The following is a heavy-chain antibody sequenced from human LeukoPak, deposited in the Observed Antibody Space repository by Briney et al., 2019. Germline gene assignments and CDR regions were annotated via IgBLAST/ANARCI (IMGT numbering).Heavy chain of an antibody. V-gene: IGHV3-7*01. CDR1: GFTFSGYW. CDR3: AREVVLSTSAWSEY. CDR2: IKEDGTEK. D-gene: IGHD3-22*01. J-gene: IGHJ4*02. Sequence: PGGSLRLSCAVSGFTFSGYWMSWVRQAPGKGLEWVANIKEDGTEKYYQDSVKGRFTISRDNAKNSLYLQMNSLRAEDTAVYYCAREVVLSTSAWSEYWGQGTLVTVSS.